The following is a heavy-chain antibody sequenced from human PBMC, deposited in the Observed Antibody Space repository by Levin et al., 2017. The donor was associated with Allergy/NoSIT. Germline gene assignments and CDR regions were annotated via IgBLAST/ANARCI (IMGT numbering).Heavy chain of an antibody. V-gene: IGHV4-39*01. Sequence: SETLSLTCTVSGGSISSSSYYWGWIRQPPGKGLEWIGSIYYSGSTYYNPSLKSRVTISVDTSKNQFSLKLSSVTAADTAVYYCARLRPYSSPGDYWGQGTLVTVSS. D-gene: IGHD6-19*01. CDR3: ARLRPYSSPGDY. CDR2: IYYSGST. CDR1: GGSISSSSYY. J-gene: IGHJ4*02.